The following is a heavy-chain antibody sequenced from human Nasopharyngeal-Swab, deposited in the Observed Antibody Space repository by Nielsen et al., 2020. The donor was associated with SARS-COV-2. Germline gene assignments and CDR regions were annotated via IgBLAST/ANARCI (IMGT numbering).Heavy chain of an antibody. Sequence: GEYLKISCAASGFTFSDYYMSWVRQAPGKGLEWVSYISSSGSTIYYADSVKGRFTIYRDNAKNSLYLQMNSLRAEDTAVYYCARDSLPWPVPEYFQHWGQGTLVTVSS. CDR1: GFTFSDYY. J-gene: IGHJ1*01. CDR3: ARDSLPWPVPEYFQH. CDR2: ISSSGSTI. D-gene: IGHD6-19*01. V-gene: IGHV3-11*04.